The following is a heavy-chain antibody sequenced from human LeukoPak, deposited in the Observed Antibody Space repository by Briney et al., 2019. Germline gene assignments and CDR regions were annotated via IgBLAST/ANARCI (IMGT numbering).Heavy chain of an antibody. CDR1: GFTFSSYG. V-gene: IGHV3-33*01. J-gene: IGHJ4*02. Sequence: PGGSLRLSCAASGFTFSSYGMHWVRQAPGKGLEWVAVIWYDGSNKYYADSVKGRFTISRDNSKNTLYLQMNSLRAEDTAVYYCARDFEAHDLRPIGYWGQGTLVTVSS. CDR2: IWYDGSNK. CDR3: ARDFEAHDLRPIGY. D-gene: IGHD3-3*01.